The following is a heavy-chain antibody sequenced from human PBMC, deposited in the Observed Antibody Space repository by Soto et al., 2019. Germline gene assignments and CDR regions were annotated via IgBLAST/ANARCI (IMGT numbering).Heavy chain of an antibody. J-gene: IGHJ3*02. CDR2: TIPIFGTS. CDR1: GGTFSIYG. Sequence: ASVKVSCKASGGTFSIYGASWVRQAPGQGPEWMGGTIPIFGTSNYAQKFQGRVTINADKSTNTAYMELSSLRSEDTAVYYCASPYMNSCGFDICGQGTTVTI. D-gene: IGHD1-7*01. V-gene: IGHV1-69*06. CDR3: ASPYMNSCGFDI.